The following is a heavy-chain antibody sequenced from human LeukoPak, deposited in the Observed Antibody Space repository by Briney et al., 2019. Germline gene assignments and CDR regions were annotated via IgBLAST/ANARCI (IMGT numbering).Heavy chain of an antibody. Sequence: SETLSLTCTVSGGSISSYYWSWIRQPPGKGLEWIGYIYYSGSTNYNPSLKSRVAMSVDTSKNQFSLKLSSVTAADTAVYYCARHAPTTVTTGKFDCWGQGTLVTVSS. CDR1: GGSISSYY. D-gene: IGHD4-11*01. CDR2: IYYSGST. J-gene: IGHJ4*02. V-gene: IGHV4-59*08. CDR3: ARHAPTTVTTGKFDC.